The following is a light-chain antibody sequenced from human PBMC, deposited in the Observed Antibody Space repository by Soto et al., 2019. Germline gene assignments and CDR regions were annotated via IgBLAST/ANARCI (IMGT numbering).Light chain of an antibody. Sequence: EIVLTQSPATLSLSPGERATLSCRASQSVSNYLAWYQQKPGQAPRLLIYDASNRASGIPARFSASGSGTDFTLTISSLEPEDFAIYYCQQRYNWPRVTFGGGTKVDIK. CDR1: QSVSNY. CDR3: QQRYNWPRVT. J-gene: IGKJ4*01. CDR2: DAS. V-gene: IGKV3-11*01.